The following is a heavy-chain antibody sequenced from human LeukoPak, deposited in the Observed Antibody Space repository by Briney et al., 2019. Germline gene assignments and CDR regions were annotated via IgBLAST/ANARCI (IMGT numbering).Heavy chain of an antibody. D-gene: IGHD6-13*01. CDR3: ASSWIRAAGPFDY. Sequence: SVKVSCKASGGTFSCYAISWVRQAPGQGLEWMGGINPIFGTANYAQKFQGRVTITADESTSTAYMELSSLRSEDTAVYYCASSWIRAAGPFDYWGQGTLVTVSS. J-gene: IGHJ4*02. V-gene: IGHV1-69*01. CDR1: GGTFSCYA. CDR2: INPIFGTA.